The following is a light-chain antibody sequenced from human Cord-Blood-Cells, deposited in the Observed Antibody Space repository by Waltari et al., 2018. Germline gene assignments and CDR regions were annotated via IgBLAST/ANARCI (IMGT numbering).Light chain of an antibody. CDR1: QSVSSN. CDR3: QQYNNWRWT. Sequence: EIVMTQSPATLSVSPGERATLSCRASQSVSSNLAWYQQKPGQAPRLLIYGASTRATGIPARFSGSGSGTDFTLTISSLQSEDFAVYYCQQYNNWRWTFGQGTKVEIK. CDR2: GAS. V-gene: IGKV3-15*01. J-gene: IGKJ1*01.